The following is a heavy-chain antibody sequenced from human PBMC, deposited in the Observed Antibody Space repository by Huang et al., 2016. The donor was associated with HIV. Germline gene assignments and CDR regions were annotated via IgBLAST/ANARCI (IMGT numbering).Heavy chain of an antibody. D-gene: IGHD4-17*01. Sequence: VESGGDAVQSGRSLRLSCRGSGFIFNDFAINWFRQSARNGLEWIGFVGSIAFGGASKSAPSVKDRFSVSRDEAKNVAFLQMENLQVDDTAVYYCSPTGDDYFYYYMDVWGNGTTVIVS. CDR1: GFIFNDFA. V-gene: IGHV3-49*03. CDR3: SPTGDDYFYYYMDV. J-gene: IGHJ6*03. CDR2: VGSIAFGGAS.